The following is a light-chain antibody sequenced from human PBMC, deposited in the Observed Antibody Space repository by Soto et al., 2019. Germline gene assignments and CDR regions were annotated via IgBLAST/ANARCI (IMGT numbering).Light chain of an antibody. CDR1: QTISSW. CDR3: QQYNSYWT. J-gene: IGKJ1*01. V-gene: IGKV1-5*03. Sequence: DIQMTQSPSTLSGSVGDRVTIPCRASQTISSWLAWYQQKPGKAPKLLIYKASTLKSGVPSRFSGSGSGTDFTLTISSLQPDDFAIYYCQQYNSYWTFGQGTKV. CDR2: KAS.